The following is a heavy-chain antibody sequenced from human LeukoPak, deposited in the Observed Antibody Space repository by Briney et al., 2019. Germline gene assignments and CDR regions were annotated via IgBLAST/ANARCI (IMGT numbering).Heavy chain of an antibody. J-gene: IGHJ4*02. CDR2: ISFSGNT. CDR3: ASESDYGDYGD. Sequence: KPSETLSLTCTVSGGSVSSDGYYWSWIRQPPGKGLEWIGYISFSGNTNYNPSLKSRVTISRDTSENQFSLKLSSVTATDTAVYYCASESDYGDYGDWGQGTLVTVSS. V-gene: IGHV4-61*08. D-gene: IGHD4-17*01. CDR1: GGSVSSDGYY.